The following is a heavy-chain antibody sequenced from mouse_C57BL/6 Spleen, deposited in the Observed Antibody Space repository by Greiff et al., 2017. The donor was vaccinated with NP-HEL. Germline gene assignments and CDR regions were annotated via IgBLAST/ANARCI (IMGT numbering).Heavy chain of an antibody. D-gene: IGHD4-1*01. CDR3: ARDLLGGTVFDY. CDR1: GFTFSSYA. J-gene: IGHJ2*01. V-gene: IGHV5-4*01. Sequence: EVQLVESGGGLVKPGGSLKLSCAASGFTFSSYAMSWVRQTPEKRLEWVATISDGGSYTYYPDNVKGRFTISRDNAKNNLYLQMSHLKSEDTAMYYCARDLLGGTVFDYWGQGTTLTVSS. CDR2: ISDGGSYT.